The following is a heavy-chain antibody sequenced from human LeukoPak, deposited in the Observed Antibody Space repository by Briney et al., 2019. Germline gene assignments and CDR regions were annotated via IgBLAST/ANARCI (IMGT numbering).Heavy chain of an antibody. J-gene: IGHJ6*02. CDR1: GGSISSCGYY. D-gene: IGHD2-2*01. V-gene: IGHV4-31*03. Sequence: SETLSLTCTVSGGSISSCGYYWSWIRQHPGKGLEWIGYIYYSGSTYYNPSLKSRVTISVDTSKNQFSLKLSSVTAADTAVYYCARAQGYQLLSALADYGMDVWGQGTTVTVSS. CDR3: ARAQGYQLLSALADYGMDV. CDR2: IYYSGST.